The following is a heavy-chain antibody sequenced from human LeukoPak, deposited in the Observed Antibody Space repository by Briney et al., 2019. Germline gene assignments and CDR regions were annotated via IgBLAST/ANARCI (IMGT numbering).Heavy chain of an antibody. Sequence: PGRSLRLSCAASGFTFDDYAMHWVRQAPGKGLEWVSGISWNSGSIGYADSVKGRFTISRDNAKNSLYLQMNSLRAEDTAVYYCARAMEPYYDSNGCDYWGQGTPVTVSS. J-gene: IGHJ4*02. CDR3: ARAMEPYYDSNGCDY. CDR2: ISWNSGSI. V-gene: IGHV3-9*01. CDR1: GFTFDDYA. D-gene: IGHD3-22*01.